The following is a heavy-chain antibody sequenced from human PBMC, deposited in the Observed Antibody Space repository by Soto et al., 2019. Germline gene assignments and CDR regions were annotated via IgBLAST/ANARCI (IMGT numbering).Heavy chain of an antibody. CDR2: INADNGNT. CDR3: ARVGYCSGGSCYDHFFDY. D-gene: IGHD2-15*01. V-gene: IGHV1-3*01. CDR1: GYTFTSYA. J-gene: IGHJ4*02. Sequence: ASVKVSCKASGYTFTSYAMHWVRQAPGQRLEWMGWINADNGNTKYSQKFQGRVTMTTDTSTSTAYMELRSLRSDDTAVYYCARVGYCSGGSCYDHFFDYWGQRTPVTVSS.